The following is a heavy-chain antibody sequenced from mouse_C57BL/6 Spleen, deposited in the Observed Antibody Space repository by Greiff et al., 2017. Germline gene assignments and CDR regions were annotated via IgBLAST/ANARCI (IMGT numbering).Heavy chain of an antibody. Sequence: EVQRVESVAELVRPGASVKLSCTASGFNITNTPMHWVKQRPEQGLEWIGRIDPSNGNTKYAPKFQGKATITAETSSSTSYLQLSRLSSEDTANYYGARDNSDRDYWGQGTSLTVSS. CDR3: ARDNSDRDY. J-gene: IGHJ4*01. CDR1: GFNITNTP. V-gene: IGHV14-3*01. CDR2: IDPSNGNT. D-gene: IGHD3-2*01.